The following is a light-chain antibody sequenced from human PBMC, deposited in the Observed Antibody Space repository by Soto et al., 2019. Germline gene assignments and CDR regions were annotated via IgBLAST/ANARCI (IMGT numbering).Light chain of an antibody. CDR3: QHYNSYSEA. J-gene: IGKJ1*01. V-gene: IGKV1-5*03. CDR2: KAS. CDR1: QTISSW. Sequence: DIQMTQSPSTLSESVGDRVTSTCRASQTISSWLAWYQQKPGKAPKLLIYKASTLKSGVPSRFSGSGSGTEFTLTICSLQPDDFATYYCQHYNSYSEAFGQGTKVELK.